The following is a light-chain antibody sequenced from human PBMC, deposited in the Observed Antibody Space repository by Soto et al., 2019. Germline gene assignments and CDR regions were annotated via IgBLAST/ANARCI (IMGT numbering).Light chain of an antibody. V-gene: IGKV3-11*01. CDR3: HHRNLWPPVT. Sequence: KHAPATQSVALGERRTLTCRASPSVTNFLAWYQQKPGQAPRLLIYGAFNRATGIPARFSGSGSGTDFPPTIVCREAIDSAAHYCHHRNLWPPVTFREGTRVEIK. J-gene: IGKJ5*01. CDR2: GAF. CDR1: PSVTNF.